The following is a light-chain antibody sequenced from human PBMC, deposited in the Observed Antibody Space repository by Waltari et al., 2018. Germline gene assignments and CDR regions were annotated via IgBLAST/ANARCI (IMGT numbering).Light chain of an antibody. CDR1: QSLLHSNGYTD. J-gene: IGKJ3*01. CDR3: MQALQDPFT. Sequence: DIVMTPSPLSLPVTPGEPSSIPCRSSQSLLHSNGYTDLDWYLQKPGQSPQLLINLGSNRASGVPDRFSGSGSGTDFTLKISRVEAEDVGLYYCMQALQDPFTFGPGTIVDIK. V-gene: IGKV2-28*01. CDR2: LGS.